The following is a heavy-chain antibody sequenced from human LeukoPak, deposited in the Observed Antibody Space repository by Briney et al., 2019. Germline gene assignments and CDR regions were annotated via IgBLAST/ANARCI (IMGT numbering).Heavy chain of an antibody. CDR2: IRYDGTNK. V-gene: IGHV3-30*02. Sequence: GGSLRLSCAASGFTFSDYGMHWVRQAPGKGLEWVAFIRYDGTNKYYADSVKGRFTISRDNSKNTLYLQMNSLESEDTAVYYCANSRYDSSGYYGIIGYWGQGTLVTVSS. D-gene: IGHD3-22*01. CDR3: ANSRYDSSGYYGIIGY. J-gene: IGHJ4*02. CDR1: GFTFSDYG.